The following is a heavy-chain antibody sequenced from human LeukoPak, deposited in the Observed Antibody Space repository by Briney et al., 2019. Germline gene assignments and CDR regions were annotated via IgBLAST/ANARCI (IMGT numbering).Heavy chain of an antibody. Sequence: AGGSLRLSCAASGCTVSDNYMSWVRQAPGKGLEWVSVIYSGGSTYYADSVKGRFTISRDTSKNTLFLQMNSLRAEDTAVYYCAEGVTDFDYWGQGTLVIVSS. CDR3: AEGVTDFDY. J-gene: IGHJ4*02. V-gene: IGHV3-66*01. CDR2: IYSGGST. CDR1: GCTVSDNY. D-gene: IGHD5-18*01.